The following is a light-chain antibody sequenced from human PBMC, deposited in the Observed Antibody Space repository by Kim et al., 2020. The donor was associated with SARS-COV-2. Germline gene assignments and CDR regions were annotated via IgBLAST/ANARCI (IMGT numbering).Light chain of an antibody. Sequence: VHISRTGSSSNIGAGYDVHWYQQLPGTAPKLLIYGNSNRPSGVPDRFSGSKSGTSASLAITGLQAEDEADYYCQSYDSSLSGSVVFGGGTQLTVL. CDR3: QSYDSSLSGSVV. J-gene: IGLJ2*01. CDR1: SSNIGAGYD. CDR2: GNS. V-gene: IGLV1-40*01.